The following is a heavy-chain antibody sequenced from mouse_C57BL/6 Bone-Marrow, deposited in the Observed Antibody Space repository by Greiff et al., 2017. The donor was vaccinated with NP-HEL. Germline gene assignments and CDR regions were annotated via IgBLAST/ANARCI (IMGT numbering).Heavy chain of an antibody. D-gene: IGHD3-2*02. CDR1: GFTFSSYG. V-gene: IGHV5-6*01. Sequence: EVQLVESGGDLVKPGGSLKLSCAASGFTFSSYGMSWVRQTPDKRLEWVATISSGGSYTYYPDSVKGRFTISRDNAKNTLYLQMSSLKSEDTAMYYCARQAQATLFDYWGQGTTLTVSS. J-gene: IGHJ2*01. CDR3: ARQAQATLFDY. CDR2: ISSGGSYT.